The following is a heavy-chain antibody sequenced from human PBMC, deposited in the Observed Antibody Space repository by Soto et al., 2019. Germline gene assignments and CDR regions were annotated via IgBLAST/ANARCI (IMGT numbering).Heavy chain of an antibody. CDR1: GGTFSSYA. D-gene: IGHD6-13*01. Sequence: QVQLVQSGAEVKKPGSSVKVSCKASGGTFSSYAIIWVRQAPGQGLEWMGGIIPIFGTANNAQKFQGRVRITADESTSIAYMELSSLRSEDTAVYYCAGGPGDYSSSWYGHYWGQGIMVTVSS. CDR3: AGGPGDYSSSWYGHY. V-gene: IGHV1-69*01. CDR2: IIPIFGTA. J-gene: IGHJ4*02.